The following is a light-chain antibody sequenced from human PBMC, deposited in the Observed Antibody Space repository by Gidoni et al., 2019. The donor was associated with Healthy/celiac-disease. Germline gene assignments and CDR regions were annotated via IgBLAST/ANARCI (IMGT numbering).Light chain of an antibody. CDR3: QSYDSSLSGV. CDR2: GNS. J-gene: IGLJ3*02. V-gene: IGLV1-40*01. CDR1: SSNIGAGYD. Sequence: QSALTQPPAVAGAPVQRVTISCTGSSSNIGAGYDLHWYQQLPGTAPKLLIYGNSNRPSGVPDRFSGSKSGTSASLAITGLQAEDEADYYCQSYDSSLSGVFGGGTKLTVL.